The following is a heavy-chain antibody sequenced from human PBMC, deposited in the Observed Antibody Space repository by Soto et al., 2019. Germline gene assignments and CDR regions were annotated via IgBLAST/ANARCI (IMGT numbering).Heavy chain of an antibody. CDR3: ARGEQYSGRIFDY. CDR2: TYYRSKWYN. D-gene: IGHD1-26*01. CDR1: GDSVSSNSAA. J-gene: IGHJ4*02. Sequence: QTLSLTCGISGDSVSSNSAAWNWLRQSPSRGLEWLGRTYYRSKWYNDYAVSVESRITINPDTSKNHFSLQLNFVTPEDTAVYFCARGEQYSGRIFDYWGQGTLVTVSS. V-gene: IGHV6-1*01.